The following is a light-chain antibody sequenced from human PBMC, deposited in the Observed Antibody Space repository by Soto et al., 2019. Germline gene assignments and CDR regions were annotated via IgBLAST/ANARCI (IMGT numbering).Light chain of an antibody. CDR3: QSYDSSLSGHVV. CDR1: SSNIGAGYD. Sequence: QSVLTQPPSLSGAPGQRVTISCTGSSSNIGAGYDVRWYQQLPGTAPKLLIYGNSNRPSGVPDRFSGSKSGTSASLAITGLEAEDEADYYCQSYDSSLSGHVVFGGGTKVTVL. CDR2: GNS. J-gene: IGLJ2*01. V-gene: IGLV1-40*01.